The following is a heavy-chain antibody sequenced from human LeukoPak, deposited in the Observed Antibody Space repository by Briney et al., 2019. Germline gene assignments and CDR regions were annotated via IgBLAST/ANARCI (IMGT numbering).Heavy chain of an antibody. D-gene: IGHD6-13*01. Sequence: SETLSLTCAVYGGSFSGYYWSWIRQPPGKGLEWIGYIYYSGSTYYNPSLKSRVTISVDTSKNQFSLKLSSVTAADTAVYYCARSLIAAAVDYWGQGTLVTVSS. CDR3: ARSLIAAAVDY. CDR2: IYYSGST. J-gene: IGHJ4*02. CDR1: GGSFSGYY. V-gene: IGHV4-30-4*01.